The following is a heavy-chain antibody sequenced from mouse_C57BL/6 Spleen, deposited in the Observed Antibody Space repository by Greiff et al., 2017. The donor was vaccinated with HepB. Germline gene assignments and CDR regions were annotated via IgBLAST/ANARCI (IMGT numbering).Heavy chain of an antibody. CDR2: INPSSGYT. CDR3: AKEDTVVAKNFDY. V-gene: IGHV1-7*01. Sequence: QVQLQQSGAELAKPGASVKLSCKASGYTFTSYWMHWVKQSPGQGLEWIGYINPSSGYTKYNQKFKDKATLTADKSSSTAYMQLSSLTYEDSAVYYCAKEDTVVAKNFDYWGQGTTLTVSS. J-gene: IGHJ2*01. D-gene: IGHD1-1*01. CDR1: GYTFTSYW.